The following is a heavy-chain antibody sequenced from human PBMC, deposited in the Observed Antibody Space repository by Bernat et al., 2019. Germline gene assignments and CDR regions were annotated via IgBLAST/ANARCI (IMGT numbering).Heavy chain of an antibody. Sequence: QLVASGGGLVQTGGSLRLSCAASGFTVSSDYMSWVRQAPGKGLEWVSVIYGGGDTFYPDSVKGRFTISRDNAKNSLYLQMNSLRAEDMAVYYCARGEGYGHLNYWGQGTLVTVSS. J-gene: IGHJ4*02. CDR2: IYGGGDT. V-gene: IGHV3-66*01. CDR3: ARGEGYGHLNY. D-gene: IGHD5-12*01. CDR1: GFTVSSDY.